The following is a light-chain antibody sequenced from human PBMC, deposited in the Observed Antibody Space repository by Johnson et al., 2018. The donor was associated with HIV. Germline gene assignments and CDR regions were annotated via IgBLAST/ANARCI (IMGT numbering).Light chain of an antibody. Sequence: QSVLTQPPSVSAAPGQKVTISCSGSSSNIGNNYVSWYQQLPGTAPKLLIYDNNKRPSGIPDRFSGSKSGTSATLGITGLQTGDEADYYCGTWDSSLSADCFGTGTKVTVL. CDR3: GTWDSSLSADC. CDR2: DNN. J-gene: IGLJ1*01. CDR1: SSNIGNNY. V-gene: IGLV1-51*01.